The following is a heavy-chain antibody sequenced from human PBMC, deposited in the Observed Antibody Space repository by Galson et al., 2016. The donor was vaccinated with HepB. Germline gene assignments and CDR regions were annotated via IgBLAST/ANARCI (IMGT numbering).Heavy chain of an antibody. CDR3: GKHGGFDY. J-gene: IGHJ4*02. CDR2: ITGSGGTT. CDR1: GFTVSSNY. D-gene: IGHD3-16*01. Sequence: SLRLSCAVSGFTVSSNYMSWVRQAPGKGLEWVSGITGSGGTTHYADSVKGRFTISRANSKNTLYLYMNSLRAGDTAVYYCGKHGGFDYWGQGALVTVSS. V-gene: IGHV3-23*01.